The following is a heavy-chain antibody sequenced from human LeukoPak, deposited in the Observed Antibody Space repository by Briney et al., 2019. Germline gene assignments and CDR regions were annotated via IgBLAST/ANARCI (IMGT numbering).Heavy chain of an antibody. CDR1: GFTFSNAW. J-gene: IGHJ4*02. V-gene: IGHV3-15*01. CDR3: TTGTRPYGDYRDY. Sequence: GGSLSLSCAASGFTFSNAWMSWVRQAPGKGLEWVGRIKSKTDGGTTNYAAPVKGRFTISRDDSKNTLYLQMNSLKTEDTAVYYCTTGTRPYGDYRDYWGQGTLVTVSS. CDR2: IKSKTDGGTT. D-gene: IGHD4-17*01.